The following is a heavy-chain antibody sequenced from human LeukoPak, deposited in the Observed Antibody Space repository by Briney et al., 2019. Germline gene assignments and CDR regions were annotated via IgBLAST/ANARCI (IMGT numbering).Heavy chain of an antibody. V-gene: IGHV1-46*01. CDR2: INPSGGSA. Sequence: ASVKVSCKASGYTFTTHYMHWVRQAPGQGLEWMGIINPSGGSASYAPKFQGRVTMTRDTSTSTVYLELSSLRSEDTAVYYCAREQDPYYFDYWGQGTLVTVSS. CDR3: AREQDPYYFDY. CDR1: GYTFTTHY. J-gene: IGHJ4*02.